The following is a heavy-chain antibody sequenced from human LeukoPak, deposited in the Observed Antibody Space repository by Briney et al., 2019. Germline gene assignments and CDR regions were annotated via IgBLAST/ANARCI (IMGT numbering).Heavy chain of an antibody. V-gene: IGHV3-23*01. J-gene: IGHJ4*02. Sequence: PGGSLRLSCEASGFTFSSYAMSWVRQAPGKGLQWISVINSGGSTYYADSVKGQFTISRDNSKNTLYLQVSTLRADDTAVYYCASRSSYSFDSWGQGTLVTVSS. CDR3: ASRSSYSFDS. CDR1: GFTFSSYA. D-gene: IGHD6-6*01. CDR2: INSGGST.